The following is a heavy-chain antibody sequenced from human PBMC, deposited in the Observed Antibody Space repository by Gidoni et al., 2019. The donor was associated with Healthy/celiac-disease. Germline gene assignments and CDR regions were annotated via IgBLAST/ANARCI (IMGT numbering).Heavy chain of an antibody. CDR2: INHSGST. Sequence: QVQLQQWGAGLLKPSETLSLTCAVYGGSFSGYYWSWIRQPPGKGLEWIGEINHSGSTNYNPSLKSRVTISVDTSKNQFSLKLSSVTAADTAVYYCARKYGSGSYYNRWGNWFDPWGQGTLVTVSS. CDR3: ARKYGSGSYYNRWGNWFDP. CDR1: GGSFSGYY. D-gene: IGHD3-10*01. J-gene: IGHJ5*02. V-gene: IGHV4-34*01.